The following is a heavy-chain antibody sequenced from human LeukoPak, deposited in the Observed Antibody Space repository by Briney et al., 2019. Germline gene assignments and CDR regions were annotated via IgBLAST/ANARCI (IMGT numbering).Heavy chain of an antibody. D-gene: IGHD3-10*01. CDR3: ARDKILWIRELLGY. CDR1: GYTFTGYY. Sequence: ASVKVSCKASGYTFTGYYMHWVRQAPGQGLEWMGWINPNSGGTNYAQKFQGRVTMTRDTSISTAYMELSRLRSDGTAVYYCARDKILWIRELLGYWGQGTLVTVSS. J-gene: IGHJ4*02. CDR2: INPNSGGT. V-gene: IGHV1-2*02.